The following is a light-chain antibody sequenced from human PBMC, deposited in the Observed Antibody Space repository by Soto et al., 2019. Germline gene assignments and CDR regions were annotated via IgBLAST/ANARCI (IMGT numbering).Light chain of an antibody. Sequence: EIVLTQSPATLSLSPGERATLSCRASQIVSSYLAWYQQKPGQAPRLLIYDASNRATGIPARFSGSGSGTDFTLTITSLEPEYFAVYYCQQRSNWLTFGGGTKVEIK. CDR1: QIVSSY. CDR3: QQRSNWLT. V-gene: IGKV3-11*01. CDR2: DAS. J-gene: IGKJ4*01.